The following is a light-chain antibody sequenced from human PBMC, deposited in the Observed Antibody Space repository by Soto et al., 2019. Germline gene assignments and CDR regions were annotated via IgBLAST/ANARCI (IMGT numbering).Light chain of an antibody. V-gene: IGKV3-20*01. CDR1: QSVSSSY. CDR3: QHYGSSSYT. Sequence: DIVLTQSPGTLSLSPGERATLSCRASQSVSSSYLAWYQQKPGQAPRILIFVASNRATGIPDRFSGSGSGTDFTLTISRLEPEDCAVYYCQHYGSSSYTFGQGTKLEIK. J-gene: IGKJ2*01. CDR2: VAS.